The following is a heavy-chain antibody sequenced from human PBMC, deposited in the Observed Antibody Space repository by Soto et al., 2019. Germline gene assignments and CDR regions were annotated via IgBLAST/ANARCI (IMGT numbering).Heavy chain of an antibody. CDR3: AIATSSGWAVDY. CDR2: ISGSGSAT. D-gene: IGHD6-19*01. CDR1: GLTFSSYA. J-gene: IGHJ4*02. V-gene: IGHV3-23*01. Sequence: EVQLLESGGGLVQPGGSLRLSCEASGLTFSSYAMSWVRQAPGEGLEWVSTISGSGSATYYADSVKGRFTISRDNSKNTLSLQMNSLRADDTAVDYCAIATSSGWAVDYWGQGTLVTVSS.